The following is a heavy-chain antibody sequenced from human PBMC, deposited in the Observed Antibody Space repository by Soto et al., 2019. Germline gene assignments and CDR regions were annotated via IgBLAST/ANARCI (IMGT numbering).Heavy chain of an antibody. CDR3: ASRGRNIRGYSYGKEGGYYYYGMDV. Sequence: SVKASCKASGGTFSSYAISWARQAPRQGLEWMGGIIPIFGTANYAQKFQGRVTITADESTSTAYMELSSLRSEDTAVYYCASRGRNIRGYSYGKEGGYYYYGMDVWGQGTTVTVSS. CDR2: IIPIFGTA. D-gene: IGHD5-18*01. J-gene: IGHJ6*02. CDR1: GGTFSSYA. V-gene: IGHV1-69*13.